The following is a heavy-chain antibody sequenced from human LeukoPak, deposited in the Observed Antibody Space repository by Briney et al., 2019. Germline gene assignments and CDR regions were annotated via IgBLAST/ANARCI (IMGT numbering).Heavy chain of an antibody. CDR2: IKQDGSEK. D-gene: IGHD5-24*01. V-gene: IGHV3-7*01. Sequence: GGSLRLSCAASGFTFSSYWMHWVRQVPGKGLEWVANIKQDGSEKHYVDSVKGRFTVSRDNAKNSLYLEMNSLRAEDTAVYYCARDADLGTTITGAFDIWGQGTMVTVSS. CDR3: ARDADLGTTITGAFDI. J-gene: IGHJ3*02. CDR1: GFTFSSYW.